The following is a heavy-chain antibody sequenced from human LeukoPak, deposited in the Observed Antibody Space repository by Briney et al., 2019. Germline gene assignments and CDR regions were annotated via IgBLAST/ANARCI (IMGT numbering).Heavy chain of an antibody. CDR1: GYTFTSYD. D-gene: IGHD5-12*01. CDR3: ARGRVVRYSGYDYLVDY. V-gene: IGHV1-8*01. Sequence: ASVKVSCKASGYTFTSYDINWVRQATGQGLEWMGWMNPNSGNTGYAQKFQGRVTMTRNTSISTAYMELSSLRPEDTAVYYCARGRVVRYSGYDYLVDYRGQGTLVTVSS. CDR2: MNPNSGNT. J-gene: IGHJ4*02.